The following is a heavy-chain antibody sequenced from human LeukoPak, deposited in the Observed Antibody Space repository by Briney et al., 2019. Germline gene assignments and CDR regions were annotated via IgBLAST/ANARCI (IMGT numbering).Heavy chain of an antibody. Sequence: SVKVSCKASGGTFSSYAISWVRQAPGQGLEWMGGIIPIFGTANYAQKFQGRVTITTDESTSTAYMELSSLRSEDTALYYCARVGLRFLEWPPSAFDIWGQGTMVTVSS. CDR1: GGTFSSYA. CDR3: ARVGLRFLEWPPSAFDI. D-gene: IGHD3-3*01. J-gene: IGHJ3*02. CDR2: IIPIFGTA. V-gene: IGHV1-69*05.